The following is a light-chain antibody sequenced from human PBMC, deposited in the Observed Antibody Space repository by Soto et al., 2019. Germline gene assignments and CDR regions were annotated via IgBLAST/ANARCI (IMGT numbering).Light chain of an antibody. CDR1: QTVSITY. J-gene: IGKJ4*01. V-gene: IGKV3D-15*01. CDR3: QQYNNWPLT. Sequence: TQSPGTLSLSPGESATLSCRASQTVSITYLTWYQQKPGQAPRLLIFGASKRATGIPDRFSGSGSGTEFTLTINSLQSEDFAVYYCQQYNNWPLTFGGGTKVDIK. CDR2: GAS.